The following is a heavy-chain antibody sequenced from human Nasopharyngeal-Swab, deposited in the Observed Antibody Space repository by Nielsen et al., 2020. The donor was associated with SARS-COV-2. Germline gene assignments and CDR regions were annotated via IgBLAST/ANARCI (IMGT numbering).Heavy chain of an antibody. J-gene: IGHJ6*02. CDR3: ARIRYDILTGIYYGMDV. D-gene: IGHD3-9*01. CDR1: GFSLTTSGMC. Sequence: SGPTLVKPTQTFTLTCTVSGFSLTTSGMCVSWIRQPPGKALEWLARIEWEDDKYYSTSLKTRRTISKDTFKNQVVLTMTNMDPVDTATYYCARIRYDILTGIYYGMDVWGQGTTVTVSS. V-gene: IGHV2-70*11. CDR2: IEWEDDK.